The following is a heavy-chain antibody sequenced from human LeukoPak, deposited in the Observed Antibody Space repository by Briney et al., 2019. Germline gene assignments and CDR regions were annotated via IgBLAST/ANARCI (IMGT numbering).Heavy chain of an antibody. CDR2: VKEDGSAK. CDR1: GFTFSSYW. CDR3: VRDSPGYGAYDFD. D-gene: IGHD5-12*01. V-gene: IGHV3-7*01. J-gene: IGHJ4*02. Sequence: GGSLRLSCAASGFTFSSYWMSWVRQAPGKGLEWVANVKEDGSAKYYVDSVKGRFTISRDNAKNSLYLQMNNLSAEDTAVYYCVRDSPGYGAYDFDWGQGTLVTVSS.